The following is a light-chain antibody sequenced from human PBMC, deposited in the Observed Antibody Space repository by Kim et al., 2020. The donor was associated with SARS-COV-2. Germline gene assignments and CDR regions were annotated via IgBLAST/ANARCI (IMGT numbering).Light chain of an antibody. CDR1: QSISSY. CDR3: QQSYSTPLT. CDR2: AAS. Sequence: GARVTITCRASQSISSYLNWYQQKPGKAPKLLIYAASSLQSGVPSRFSGSGSGTDFTLTISSLQPEDFATYYCQQSYSTPLTFGGGTKL. J-gene: IGKJ4*01. V-gene: IGKV1-39*01.